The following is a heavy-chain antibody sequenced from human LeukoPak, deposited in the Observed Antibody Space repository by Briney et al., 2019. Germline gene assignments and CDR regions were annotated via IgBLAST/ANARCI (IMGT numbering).Heavy chain of an antibody. V-gene: IGHV4-59*08. CDR2: FSYSGST. Sequence: SETLSLTCTVSGGSVTTDYWSWIRQPPGKGLEWIGYFSYSGSTNYNPSLKSRVTISVDTSKNQFSLKLSSVTAADTAVYYCARQAGGRPDYWGQGTLVTVSS. CDR1: GGSVTTDY. D-gene: IGHD3-10*01. CDR3: ARQAGGRPDY. J-gene: IGHJ4*02.